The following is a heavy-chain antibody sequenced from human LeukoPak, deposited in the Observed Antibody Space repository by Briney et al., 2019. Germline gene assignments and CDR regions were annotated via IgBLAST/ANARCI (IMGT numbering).Heavy chain of an antibody. J-gene: IGHJ4*02. V-gene: IGHV3-30-3*01. CDR1: GFTFSRYA. CDR3: ATLATVTTEYDF. D-gene: IGHD4-11*01. Sequence: TGGSLRLSCAASGFTFSRYAMHWVRQAPGKGLDWVAVISYDGSDKYYGDSVKGRFTISRDNSKNTLYLQMNSLRAEDTAVYYCATLATVTTEYDFWGQGTLVTVSS. CDR2: ISYDGSDK.